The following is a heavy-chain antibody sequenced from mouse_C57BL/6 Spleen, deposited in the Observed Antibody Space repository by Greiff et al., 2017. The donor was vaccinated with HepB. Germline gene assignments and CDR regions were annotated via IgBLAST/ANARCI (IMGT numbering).Heavy chain of an antibody. D-gene: IGHD2-4*01. Sequence: EVQLVESGPGLVKPSQSLSLTCSVTGYSITSGYYWNWIRQFPGNKLEWMGYISYDGSNNYNPSLKNRISITRDTSKNQFFLKLNSVTTEDTATYYCAREDDYPFDDWGQGTTLTVSS. V-gene: IGHV3-6*01. CDR3: AREDDYPFDD. CDR2: ISYDGSN. CDR1: GYSITSGYY. J-gene: IGHJ2*01.